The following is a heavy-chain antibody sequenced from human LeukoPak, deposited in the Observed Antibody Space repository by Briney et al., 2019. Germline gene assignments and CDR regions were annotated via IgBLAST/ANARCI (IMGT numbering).Heavy chain of an antibody. CDR2: IYYSGST. Sequence: PSQTLSLTCTVSGGSISSGDYYWSWIRQPPGKGLEWIGYIYYSGSTYYNPSLKSRVTISVDTSKNQFSLKLSSVTAADTAVYYCARAERDNWTNAFDIWGQGTMVTVSS. CDR3: ARAERDNWTNAFDI. J-gene: IGHJ3*02. CDR1: GGSISSGDYY. D-gene: IGHD1-20*01. V-gene: IGHV4-30-4*01.